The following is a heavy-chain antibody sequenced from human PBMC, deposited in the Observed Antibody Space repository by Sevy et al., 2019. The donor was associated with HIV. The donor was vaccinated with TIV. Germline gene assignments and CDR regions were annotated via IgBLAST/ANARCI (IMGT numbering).Heavy chain of an antibody. Sequence: GGSLRLSCAASGFTFSSYAMHWVRQAPGKGLEWVAVISYDGSNKYYADSVKGRFTISRDNSKNTLYLQMNSLRAEDRAVYYCARINKKWGGSGSYYSVGSRYDYYYYYGMDVWGQGTTVTVSS. V-gene: IGHV3-30-3*01. CDR1: GFTFSSYA. CDR3: ARINKKWGGSGSYYSVGSRYDYYYYYGMDV. CDR2: ISYDGSNK. J-gene: IGHJ6*02. D-gene: IGHD3-10*01.